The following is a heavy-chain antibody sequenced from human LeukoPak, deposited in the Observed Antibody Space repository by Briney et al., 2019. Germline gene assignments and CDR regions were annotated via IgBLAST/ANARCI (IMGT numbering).Heavy chain of an antibody. CDR3: ARAHYYYGSGGRGWFDP. Sequence: SVKVSCKASGGTFSSYAISWVRQAPGQGLEWMGGIIPIFGTANYAQKFQGRVTLTADESTSTAYMELSSLRSDDTAVYYCARAHYYYGSGGRGWFDPWGQGTLVTVSS. D-gene: IGHD3-10*01. CDR1: GGTFSSYA. CDR2: IIPIFGTA. V-gene: IGHV1-69*13. J-gene: IGHJ5*02.